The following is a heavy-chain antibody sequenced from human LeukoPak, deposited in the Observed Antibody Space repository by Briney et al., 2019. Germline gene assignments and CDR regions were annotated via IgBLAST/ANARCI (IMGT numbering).Heavy chain of an antibody. CDR3: ECDWEGLGEYWYFDF. J-gene: IGHJ2*01. CDR2: INPNSGGT. D-gene: IGHD1-26*01. Sequence: ASVTVSCKASGYTFTSYYMHWVRQAPGQGLEWMGWINPNSGGTNYSQKFQGRVPMTRNTSISTAYMELSRLRSDDTAVYYCECDWEGLGEYWYFDFWGRGTRVTVSS. CDR1: GYTFTSYY. V-gene: IGHV1-2*02.